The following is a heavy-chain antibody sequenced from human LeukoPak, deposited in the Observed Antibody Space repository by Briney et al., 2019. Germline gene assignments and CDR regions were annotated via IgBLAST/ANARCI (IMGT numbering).Heavy chain of an antibody. CDR1: AYTFTSYD. CDR3: ARSSVGARRRIDY. Sequence: GASVTVSFTASAYTFTSYDINWVRQATGQGLEWMGWMNPNSGNTGYAQKFQGRVTMTRSTSINTAYMELNSLTSEDTAVYYCARSSVGARRRIDYWGQGSLVTVSS. D-gene: IGHD1-26*01. V-gene: IGHV1-8*01. CDR2: MNPNSGNT. J-gene: IGHJ4*02.